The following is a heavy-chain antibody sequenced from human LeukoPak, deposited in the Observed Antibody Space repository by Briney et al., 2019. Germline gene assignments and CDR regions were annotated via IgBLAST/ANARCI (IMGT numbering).Heavy chain of an antibody. CDR2: IYYSGST. Sequence: SETLSLTCTVSGGSISSGDYYWSWIRQPPGKGLEWIGYIYYSGSTYYNPSLKSRVTISVDTSKSQFSLKLSSVTAADTAVYYCAKSTRHFWSGFVPDAFDIWGQGTVVTVSS. CDR1: GGSISSGDYY. CDR3: AKSTRHFWSGFVPDAFDI. D-gene: IGHD3-3*02. V-gene: IGHV4-30-4*08. J-gene: IGHJ3*02.